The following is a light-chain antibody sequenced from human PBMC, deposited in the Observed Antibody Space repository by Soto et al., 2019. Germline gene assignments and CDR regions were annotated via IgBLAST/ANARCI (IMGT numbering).Light chain of an antibody. V-gene: IGLV2-23*03. CDR3: CSYAGAGTFV. CDR1: SSDVGNYNL. Sequence: QSALTQPASVSGSPGQSITVSCVASSSDVGNYNLVSWYQQYRGTAPKLILFEGSKRPSGVSDRFSGSWLAGTASLTISGLQAEDEADYYCCSYAGAGTFVFGGGTKVTVL. J-gene: IGLJ3*02. CDR2: EGS.